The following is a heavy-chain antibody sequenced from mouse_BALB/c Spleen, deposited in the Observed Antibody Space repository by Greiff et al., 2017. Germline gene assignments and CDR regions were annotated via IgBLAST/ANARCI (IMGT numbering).Heavy chain of an antibody. CDR3: TRSALNYYGSSSWFAY. J-gene: IGHJ3*01. V-gene: IGHV1-69*02. D-gene: IGHD1-1*01. Sequence: VQLQQPGAELVRPGASVKLSCKASGYTFTSYWINWVKQRPGQGLEWIGNIYPSDSYTNYNQKFKDKATLTVDKSSSTAYMQLSSPTSEDSAVYYCTRSALNYYGSSSWFAYWGQGTLVTVSA. CDR1: GYTFTSYW. CDR2: IYPSDSYT.